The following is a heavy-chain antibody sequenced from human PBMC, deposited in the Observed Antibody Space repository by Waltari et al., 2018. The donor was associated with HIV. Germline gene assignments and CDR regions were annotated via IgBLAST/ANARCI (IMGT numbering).Heavy chain of an antibody. CDR1: GYTLTDLS. D-gene: IGHD1-1*01. J-gene: IGHJ6*02. CDR3: CTRDVLKRHLPDYYFDGMDV. V-gene: IGHV1-24*01. CDR2: VDPEDGET. Sequence: QVQLMQSGAEVRKPGASVKVSCRVSGYTLTDLSIHWVRQTPDKGLEWMGGVDPEDGETVDAQKFQGRVFMTDDISAETAYMEVNSLRFEDTGIYFCCTRDVLKRHLPDYYFDGMDVWGQGTTITVSS.